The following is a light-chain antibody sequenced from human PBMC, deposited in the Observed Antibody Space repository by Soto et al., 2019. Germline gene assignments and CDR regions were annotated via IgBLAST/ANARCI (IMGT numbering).Light chain of an antibody. CDR2: KVT. V-gene: IGLV2-8*01. CDR3: SSFASSNTWV. Sequence: QSALTQPPSASGSPGQSVTISCTGTSSDVGAYNYVSWYQQHAGKAPKLVIYKVTKRPSGVPDRFSGSKSANTASLTVSGLQAEDEADYYYSSFASSNTWVFGGGTKLTVL. CDR1: SSDVGAYNY. J-gene: IGLJ3*02.